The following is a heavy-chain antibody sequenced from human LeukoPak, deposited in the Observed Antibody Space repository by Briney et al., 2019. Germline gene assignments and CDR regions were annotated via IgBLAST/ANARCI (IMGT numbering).Heavy chain of an antibody. CDR3: AKLGPLYYYGSGSYYPNDY. J-gene: IGHJ4*02. Sequence: GGSLRLSCAASGFTFSSYAMSWVRQAPGKRLEWVSAISGSGGSTYYADSVKGRFTISRDNSKNTLYLQMNSLRAEDTAVYYCAKLGPLYYYGSGSYYPNDYWGQGTLVTVSS. CDR1: GFTFSSYA. D-gene: IGHD3-10*01. CDR2: ISGSGGST. V-gene: IGHV3-23*01.